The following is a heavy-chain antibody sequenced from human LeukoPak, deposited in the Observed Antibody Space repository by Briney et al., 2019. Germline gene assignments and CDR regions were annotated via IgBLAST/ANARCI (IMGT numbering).Heavy chain of an antibody. J-gene: IGHJ4*02. V-gene: IGHV3-53*01. Sequence: GGSLRLSCAASGFTVSSNYMSWVRQAQGRGLEWVSVIYSGGTTYYADSVKGRFTISRDNSKNTLYLQMNSLRAEDTAIYYCATASITMVRGIGTYGYWGQGTLVIVSS. CDR1: GFTVSSNY. CDR3: ATASITMVRGIGTYGY. D-gene: IGHD3-10*01. CDR2: IYSGGTT.